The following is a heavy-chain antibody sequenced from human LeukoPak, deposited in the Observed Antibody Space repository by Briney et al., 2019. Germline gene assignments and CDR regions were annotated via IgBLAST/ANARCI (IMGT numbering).Heavy chain of an antibody. J-gene: IGHJ4*02. CDR3: ARDQSLQFAYYYDSSGYYSDY. V-gene: IGHV4-39*07. D-gene: IGHD3-22*01. CDR2: IYYSGST. Sequence: PSQTLSLTCTVSGGSISSGSYYWSWIRQPAGKGLEWIGSIYYSGSTYYNPSLKSRVTISVDTSKNQFSLKLSSVTAADTAVYYCARDQSLQFAYYYDSSGYYSDYWGQGTLVTVSS. CDR1: GGSISSGSYY.